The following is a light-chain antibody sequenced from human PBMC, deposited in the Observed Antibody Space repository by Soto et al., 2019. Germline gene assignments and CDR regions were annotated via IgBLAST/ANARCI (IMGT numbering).Light chain of an antibody. CDR1: QSVDRNY. Sequence: EVVLTQSPGPLSLSPGERATLSCRASQSVDRNYLSWFQHKRGQPPRVLVFATSSRAAGTPVRFSGSGSGTNFTLTITRVEPGDFAVYYCQHFGGTTFTFGQGTRLEIK. CDR3: QHFGGTTFT. J-gene: IGKJ5*01. V-gene: IGKV3-20*01. CDR2: ATS.